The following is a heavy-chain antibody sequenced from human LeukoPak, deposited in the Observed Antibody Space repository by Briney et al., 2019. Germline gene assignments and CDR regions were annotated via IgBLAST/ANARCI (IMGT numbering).Heavy chain of an antibody. V-gene: IGHV5-51*01. J-gene: IGHJ4*02. CDR3: ARAVGACSGNTCYFDY. CDR1: GYSFTSYW. D-gene: IGHD2-15*01. Sequence: GESLKISCKGSGYSFTSYWIGWVRQMPGKGLEWMGIIYPGDSDTRYSPSFQGQVTISADKSISTAYLQWSSLKASDTAMYYCARAVGACSGNTCYFDYWGQGTLVTVSP. CDR2: IYPGDSDT.